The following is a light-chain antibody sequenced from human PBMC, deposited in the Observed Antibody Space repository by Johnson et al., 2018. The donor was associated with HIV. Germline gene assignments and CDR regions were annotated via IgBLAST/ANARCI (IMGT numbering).Light chain of an antibody. CDR1: SSNIGNNY. J-gene: IGLJ1*01. V-gene: IGLV1-51*01. CDR2: DNN. Sequence: QSVLTQPPSVSAAPGQKVTISCSGSSSNIGNNYVSWYQQLPGTAPKLLIYDNNKRPSGTPDRFSGSKSGTSATLGITGLQTGDEADYDCETWDSSLRGVFVTGTKVTVL. CDR3: ETWDSSLRGV.